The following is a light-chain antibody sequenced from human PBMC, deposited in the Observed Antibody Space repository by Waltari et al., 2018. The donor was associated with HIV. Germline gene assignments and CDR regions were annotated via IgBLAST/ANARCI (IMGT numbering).Light chain of an antibody. J-gene: IGLJ3*02. V-gene: IGLV7-46*01. Sequence: QAVVTQEPSVTVSPGGTVILTCGSNTGPVSNDHYPYWFQQKPGHAPKTIIFDAQKRHRSTPARLSASVLGGKAVLSISGAQPEDEADYYCLLRCGVTRVFGGGTKLTVL. CDR3: LLRCGVTRV. CDR2: DAQ. CDR1: TGPVSNDHY.